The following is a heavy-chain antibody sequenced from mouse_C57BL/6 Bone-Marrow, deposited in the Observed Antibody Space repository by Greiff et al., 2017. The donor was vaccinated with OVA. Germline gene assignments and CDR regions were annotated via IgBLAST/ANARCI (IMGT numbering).Heavy chain of an antibody. Sequence: QVQLQQPGAELVRPGTSVKLSCKASGYTFTSYWMHWVKQRPGQGLEWIGVIDPSDSYTNYNQKFKGKATLTVDTSSSTAYMQLSSLTSEDSAVYYCASPYSSNYWGQGTTLTVSS. D-gene: IGHD3-2*02. J-gene: IGHJ2*01. CDR3: ASPYSSNY. V-gene: IGHV1-59*01. CDR2: IDPSDSYT. CDR1: GYTFTSYW.